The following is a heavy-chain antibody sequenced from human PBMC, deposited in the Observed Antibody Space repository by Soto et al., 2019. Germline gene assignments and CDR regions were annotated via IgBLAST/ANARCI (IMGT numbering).Heavy chain of an antibody. CDR2: ISYDGSNK. J-gene: IGHJ6*02. V-gene: IGHV3-30-3*01. Sequence: QLQLQESGPGLVKPSETLSLTCTVSGDSISSSRYYWGWVRQPPGKGLEWVAVISYDGSNKYYADSVKGRFTISSDNSKNTLYLQMNSLRAEDTAVYYCARDYNWNYVLGFGMDVWGQGTTVTVSS. D-gene: IGHD1-7*01. CDR3: ARDYNWNYVLGFGMDV. CDR1: GDSISSSRY.